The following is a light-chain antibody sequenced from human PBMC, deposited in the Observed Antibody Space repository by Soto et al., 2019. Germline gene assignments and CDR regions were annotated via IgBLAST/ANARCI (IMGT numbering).Light chain of an antibody. CDR3: AAWDDSRNGSWV. CDR1: SSNIGSNT. J-gene: IGLJ3*02. Sequence: QSVLTQPPSASGTPGQRVTISCSGSSSNIGSNTVNSYQQLPATAPKLLIYSNNHRPSRVPDRFCVSESESSASLAISRLQSEDEADYYCAAWDDSRNGSWVFGGWTKLTVL. CDR2: SNN. V-gene: IGLV1-44*01.